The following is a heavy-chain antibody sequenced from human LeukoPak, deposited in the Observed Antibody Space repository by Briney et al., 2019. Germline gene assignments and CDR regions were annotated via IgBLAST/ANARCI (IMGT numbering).Heavy chain of an antibody. CDR3: ARERGVYDGFDY. D-gene: IGHD5/OR15-5a*01. J-gene: IGHJ4*02. CDR2: FHAGNGNT. V-gene: IGHV1-3*01. CDR1: GYTFTSYA. Sequence: ASVKVSGKASGYTFTSYAMHWVRPAPGQRLEWMAWFHAGNGNTKYSQKFQGRLTITRDTSASTAYMELSSLTSEDTAVYYCARERGVYDGFDYWGQGTLVTVSS.